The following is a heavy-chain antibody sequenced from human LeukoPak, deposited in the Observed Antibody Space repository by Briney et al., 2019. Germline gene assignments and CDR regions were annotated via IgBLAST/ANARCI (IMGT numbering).Heavy chain of an antibody. J-gene: IGHJ4*02. CDR1: GGSFSGFY. CDR3: ARGNPDTAVVFDY. V-gene: IGHV4-34*01. D-gene: IGHD5-18*01. Sequence: PSETPSLTCAVYGGSFSGFYWSWIRQPPGKGLEWIGEINHSGSTNYNPSLKSRVTISVDTSKNQFSLKLSSVTAADTAVYYCARGNPDTAVVFDYWGQGTLVTVSS. CDR2: INHSGST.